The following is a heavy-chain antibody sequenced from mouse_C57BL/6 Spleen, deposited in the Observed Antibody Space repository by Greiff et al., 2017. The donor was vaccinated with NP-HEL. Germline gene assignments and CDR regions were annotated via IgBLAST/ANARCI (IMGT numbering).Heavy chain of an antibody. J-gene: IGHJ1*03. CDR3: ARDRYYYGSSSWYFDV. V-gene: IGHV7-1*01. Sequence: EVHLVESGGGLVQSGRSLRLSCATSGFTFSDFYMEWVRQAPGKGLEWIAASRNKANDYTTEYSASVKGRFIVSRDTSQSILYLQMNALRAEDTAMYYCARDRYYYGSSSWYFDVWGTGTTVTVSS. CDR1: GFTFSDFY. CDR2: SRNKANDYTT. D-gene: IGHD1-1*01.